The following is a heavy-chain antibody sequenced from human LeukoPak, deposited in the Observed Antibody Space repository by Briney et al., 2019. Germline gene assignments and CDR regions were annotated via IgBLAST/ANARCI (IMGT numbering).Heavy chain of an antibody. Sequence: GGSLRLSCAASGFTFSSYAMSWLRQAPGKGLTWVSAISGSGGSTYYADSVKGRFTISRDNSKNTLYLQMNSLRVEDTAVYYCATRRDSGDYLVYWGQGTLVTVSS. V-gene: IGHV3-23*01. CDR1: GFTFSSYA. J-gene: IGHJ4*02. CDR3: ATRRDSGDYLVY. D-gene: IGHD1-26*01. CDR2: ISGSGGST.